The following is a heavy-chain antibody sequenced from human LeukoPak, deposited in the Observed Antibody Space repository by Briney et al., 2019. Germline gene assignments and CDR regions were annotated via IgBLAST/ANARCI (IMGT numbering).Heavy chain of an antibody. D-gene: IGHD2-2*01. CDR3: ARAVVPAAKYWYFDL. Sequence: GGSVTLSCAASAFTCSTYAMTWLRQAPGKGLEWVSGINSNGGDIYYADSVKGRFTISRDNSKNTLYLQMNSLRAEDTAMYYCARAVVPAAKYWYFDLWGRGTLVTVSS. CDR2: INSNGGDI. J-gene: IGHJ2*01. V-gene: IGHV3-23*01. CDR1: AFTCSTYA.